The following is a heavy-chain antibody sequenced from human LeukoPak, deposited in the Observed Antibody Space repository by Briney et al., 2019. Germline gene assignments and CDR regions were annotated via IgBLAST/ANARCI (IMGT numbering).Heavy chain of an antibody. J-gene: IGHJ2*01. Sequence: SETLSLTCTVSGGSIRSYYWSWIRQAPGKELDWIGYISDSGSTNYNPSLKSRVTISEDTSKNQLSLKLSSVTAADTAVYHCPRMAYGDPHFYWYFDLWGRGTLVTVSS. D-gene: IGHD4-17*01. CDR2: ISDSGST. CDR1: GGSIRSYY. V-gene: IGHV4-59*01. CDR3: PRMAYGDPHFYWYFDL.